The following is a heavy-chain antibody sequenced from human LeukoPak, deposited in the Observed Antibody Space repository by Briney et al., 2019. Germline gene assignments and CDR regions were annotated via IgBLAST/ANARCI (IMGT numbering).Heavy chain of an antibody. Sequence: PSETLSLTCTVSGYSISSGYYWSWIRQPPGKGLEWIGYIYYSGSTNYNPSLKSRVTISVDTSKNQFSLKLSSVTAADTAVYYCARDRAHEYSSSSGDAFDIWGQGTMVTVSS. D-gene: IGHD6-6*01. V-gene: IGHV4-61*01. CDR1: GYSISSGYY. J-gene: IGHJ3*02. CDR2: IYYSGST. CDR3: ARDRAHEYSSSSGDAFDI.